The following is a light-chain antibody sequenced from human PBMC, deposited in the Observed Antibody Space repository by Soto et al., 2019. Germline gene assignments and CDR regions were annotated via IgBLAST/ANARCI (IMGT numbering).Light chain of an antibody. CDR1: SSDVGSYNL. V-gene: IGLV2-23*02. CDR3: CSCAGSSTSHVV. CDR2: EVS. J-gene: IGLJ2*01. Sequence: QSALTQPASVSGSPGQSITISCTGTSSDVGSYNLVSWYQQHPGKTPKLMIYEVSKRPSGVSNRFSGSKSGNTASLTISGLQAEDEADYYCCSCAGSSTSHVVFGGGTKLTVL.